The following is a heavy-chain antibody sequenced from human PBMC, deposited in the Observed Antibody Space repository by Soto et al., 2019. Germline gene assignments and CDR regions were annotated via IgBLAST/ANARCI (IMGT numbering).Heavy chain of an antibody. CDR2: ISSSSSYT. Sequence: QVQLVESGGGLVKPGGSLRLSCAASGFTFSDYYMSWIRQAPGKGLEWVSYISSSSSYTHYADSVKGRFTISRDNAKNSLYLQMNSLRAEDTAVYYCAIAMGTVATGVGMDVWGQGTTVTVSS. D-gene: IGHD5-12*01. V-gene: IGHV3-11*05. J-gene: IGHJ6*02. CDR3: AIAMGTVATGVGMDV. CDR1: GFTFSDYY.